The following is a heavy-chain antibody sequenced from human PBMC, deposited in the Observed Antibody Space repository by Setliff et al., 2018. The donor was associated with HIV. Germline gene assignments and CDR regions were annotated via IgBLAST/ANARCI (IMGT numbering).Heavy chain of an antibody. CDR3: ARAGGYYDILTGTRRDYYYGMDV. CDR2: INPSGGST. CDR1: GDTSTIHY. J-gene: IGHJ6*02. Sequence: ASVKVSCKASGDTSTIHYIHWVRQAPGQGLEWMGIINPSGGSTSYAQKFQGRVTMTRDTSTSTVYMDLSGLRSDDTAVYYCARAGGYYDILTGTRRDYYYGMDVWGQGTTVTVSS. D-gene: IGHD3-9*01. V-gene: IGHV1-46*01.